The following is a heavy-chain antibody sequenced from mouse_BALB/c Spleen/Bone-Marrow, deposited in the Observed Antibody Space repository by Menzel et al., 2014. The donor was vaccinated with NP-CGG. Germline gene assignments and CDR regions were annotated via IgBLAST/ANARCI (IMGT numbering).Heavy chain of an antibody. CDR2: INPDSTTI. Sequence: EVMLVESGGGLVQPGGSLKLSCAASGFDFSRYWMSWVRRAPGKGLEWIGEINPDSTTINYTPSLKNKFIISRDNAKNTLCLQMSKVRSEDTALYYCARLGYYGVMVYWGQGTSVTVSS. CDR3: ARLGYYGVMVY. J-gene: IGHJ4*01. V-gene: IGHV4-1*02. D-gene: IGHD1-1*01. CDR1: GFDFSRYW.